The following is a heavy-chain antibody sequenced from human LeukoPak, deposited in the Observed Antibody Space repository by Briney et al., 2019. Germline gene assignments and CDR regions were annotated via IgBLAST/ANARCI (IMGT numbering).Heavy chain of an antibody. Sequence: ASVKVSCKASGYTFTSYYMHWVRQAPGQGLEWMGIINPSGGSTSHAQEFQGRVTMTRDTSTSTVYMELSSLRSEDTAVYYCARGQVYGSGSYYNTPFRYWGQGTLVTVSS. CDR2: INPSGGST. CDR3: ARGQVYGSGSYYNTPFRY. D-gene: IGHD3-10*01. CDR1: GYTFTSYY. V-gene: IGHV1-46*01. J-gene: IGHJ4*02.